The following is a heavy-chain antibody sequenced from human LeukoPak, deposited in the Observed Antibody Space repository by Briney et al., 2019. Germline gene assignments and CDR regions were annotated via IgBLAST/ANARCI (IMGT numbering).Heavy chain of an antibody. J-gene: IGHJ3*02. D-gene: IGHD3-22*01. CDR2: IYYSGST. Sequence: SETLSLTCTVSGGSISSGDYYWSWIRQPPGKGLERIGYIYYSGSTNYNPSLKSRVTISVDTSKNQFSLKLSSVTAADTAVYYCARVGSYYYDSSGNLRGAFDIWGQGTMVTVSS. CDR1: GGSISSGDYY. CDR3: ARVGSYYYDSSGNLRGAFDI. V-gene: IGHV4-61*08.